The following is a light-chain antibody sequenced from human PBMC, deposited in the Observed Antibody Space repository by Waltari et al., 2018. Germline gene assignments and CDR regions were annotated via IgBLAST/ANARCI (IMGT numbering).Light chain of an antibody. Sequence: QSVLTQPPSASGTPGQRVTISCSGSGSNIGISTVNWYQQLPGTAPKLLIYNDNQRLSGVPIRFSGSNSGSSASLAISGLQSDDESNYYFAAWDDSLNGLSFGTETRVTVL. CDR1: GSNIGIST. CDR3: AAWDDSLNGLS. CDR2: NDN. V-gene: IGLV1-44*01. J-gene: IGLJ1*01.